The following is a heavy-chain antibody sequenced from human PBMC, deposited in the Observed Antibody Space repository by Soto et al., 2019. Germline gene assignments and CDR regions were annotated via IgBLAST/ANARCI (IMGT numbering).Heavy chain of an antibody. J-gene: IGHJ4*02. V-gene: IGHV4-34*01. CDR2: INHSGST. D-gene: IGHD3-3*01. CDR1: GGSFSGYY. CDR3: ARGPTYYDFWSGYYLT. Sequence: SETLSLTCAVYGGSFSGYYWSWIRQPPGKGLEWIGEINHSGSTNYNPSLKSRVTISVDTSKNQSSLKLSSVTAADTAVYYCARGPTYYDFWSGYYLTWGQGTLVTVSS.